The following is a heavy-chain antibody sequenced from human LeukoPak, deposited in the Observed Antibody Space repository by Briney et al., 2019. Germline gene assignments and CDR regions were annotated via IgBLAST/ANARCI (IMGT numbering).Heavy chain of an antibody. J-gene: IGHJ4*02. CDR3: ARGYGSGTDY. D-gene: IGHD3-10*01. CDR1: GGSFSGYY. V-gene: IGHV4-34*01. Sequence: SETLSLTCAVYGGSFSGYYWSWIRQPPGKGLEWIGEINHSGSTNYNPSLKSRVTISVDTSKNQSSLKLSSVTAADTAVYYCARGYGSGTDYWGQGTLVTVSS. CDR2: INHSGST.